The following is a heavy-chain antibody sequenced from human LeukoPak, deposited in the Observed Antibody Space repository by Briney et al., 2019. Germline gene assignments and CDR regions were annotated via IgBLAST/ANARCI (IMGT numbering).Heavy chain of an antibody. V-gene: IGHV3-21*01. CDR1: GFTFSSYS. Sequence: GGSLRLSCAASGFTFSSYSMNWVRQAPGKGLEWVSSISSSSSYIYYADSVKGRFTISRDNSKNTLYLQMNSLRAEDTAVYYCARDGEQQLDYWGQGTLVTVSS. CDR2: ISSSSSYI. J-gene: IGHJ4*02. CDR3: ARDGEQQLDY. D-gene: IGHD6-13*01.